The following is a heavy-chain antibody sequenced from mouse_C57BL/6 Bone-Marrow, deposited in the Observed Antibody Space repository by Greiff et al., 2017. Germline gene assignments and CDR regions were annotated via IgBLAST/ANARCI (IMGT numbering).Heavy chain of an antibody. D-gene: IGHD2-3*01. CDR2: IRSKSNNYAT. V-gene: IGHV10-1*01. CDR3: VRLYDGYYGNYFDY. CDR1: GFSFNTYA. J-gene: IGHJ2*01. Sequence: GGGLVQPKGSLKLSCAASGFSFNTYAMNWVRQAPGKGLEWVARIRSKSNNYATYYADSVKDRFTISRDDSESMLYLQMNNLKTEDTAMYYCVRLYDGYYGNYFDYWGQGTTLTVSS.